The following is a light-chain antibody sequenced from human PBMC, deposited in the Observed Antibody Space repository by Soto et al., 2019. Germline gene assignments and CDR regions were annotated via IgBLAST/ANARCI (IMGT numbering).Light chain of an antibody. CDR3: QQSYSTPPLT. J-gene: IGKJ4*01. V-gene: IGKV1-39*01. CDR2: AAS. CDR1: QTISMY. Sequence: DIPMTQSPSSLSASVGDRVTITYRASQTISMYLNWYQQKPGKAPILLISAASSLESGVPSRFSGSRSGTEFTLTISSLQPEDCATYYCQQSYSTPPLTFGGGTKVEIK.